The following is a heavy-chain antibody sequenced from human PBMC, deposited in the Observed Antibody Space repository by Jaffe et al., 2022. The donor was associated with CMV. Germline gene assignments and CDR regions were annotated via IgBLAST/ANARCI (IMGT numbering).Heavy chain of an antibody. CDR2: ISGSDGST. CDR3: AKLSQSYPFSTGWFGSPLIDF. J-gene: IGHJ4*02. CDR1: GFTFTTYA. D-gene: IGHD6-19*01. Sequence: EVQLLESGGGLVQPGGSLRLSCVASGFTFTTYAMTWVRQAPGKGLEWVSGISGSDGSTNYADSVKGRFIISRDNDKNTLYLQMDNLRTEDTAVYFCAKLSQSYPFSTGWFGSPLIDFWGQGVLVTVSS. V-gene: IGHV3-23*01.